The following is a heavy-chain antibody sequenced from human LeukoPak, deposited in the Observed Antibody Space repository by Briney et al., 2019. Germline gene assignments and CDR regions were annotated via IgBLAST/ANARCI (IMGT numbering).Heavy chain of an antibody. Sequence: PGGSLRLSCAASRFTFSSYAMSWVRQAPGKGLEWVSAISGSGGSTYYADSVKGRYTISRDNSKNTLYLQMNSLRAEDTAVYYCAKALSRFLEWLIPFDYWGQGTLVTVSS. V-gene: IGHV3-23*01. D-gene: IGHD3-3*01. CDR1: RFTFSSYA. J-gene: IGHJ4*02. CDR2: ISGSGGST. CDR3: AKALSRFLEWLIPFDY.